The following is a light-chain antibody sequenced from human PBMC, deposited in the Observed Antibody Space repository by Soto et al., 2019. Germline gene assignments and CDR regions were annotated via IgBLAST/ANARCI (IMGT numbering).Light chain of an antibody. CDR2: EVS. Sequence: QSALTQPASVSGSPGQSITISCTGTSSDVGGYNYVSWYQQHPGKAPKLMIYEVSNRTSGVSNRFSGSKSGNTASLTISGLQAEDDADYYCSSYTSSSIDYVFGTGTKVTVL. V-gene: IGLV2-14*01. J-gene: IGLJ1*01. CDR3: SSYTSSSIDYV. CDR1: SSDVGGYNY.